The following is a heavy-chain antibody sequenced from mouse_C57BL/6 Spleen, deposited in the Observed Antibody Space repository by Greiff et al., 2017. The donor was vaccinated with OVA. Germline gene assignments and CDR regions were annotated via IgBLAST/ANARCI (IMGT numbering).Heavy chain of an antibody. CDR2: IRSKSSNYAT. Sequence: EVKLVESGGGLVQPKGPLKFSCAAFGFTSNTFAMHWARQAPGKGLEWVARIRSKSSNYATYYADSVKDRLTISRDDSQSMLYLQMNNLKTEDTAMYYCVRDRHGSSYWYFDVWGTGTTVTVSS. CDR1: GFTSNTFA. D-gene: IGHD1-1*01. CDR3: VRDRHGSSYWYFDV. J-gene: IGHJ1*03. V-gene: IGHV10-3*01.